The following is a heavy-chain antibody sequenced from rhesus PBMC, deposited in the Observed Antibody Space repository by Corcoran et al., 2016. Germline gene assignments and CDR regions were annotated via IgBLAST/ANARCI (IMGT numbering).Heavy chain of an antibody. J-gene: IGHJ4*01. D-gene: IGHD6-25*01. Sequence: EVQLVESGGGLGQPGGSLSSSCAASGFTFSWDGMSWVRPAPGKGLEWVSSISSASSYIYYADSVKGRFTISRDNAKNSLSLQMNSLRAEDTAVYYCTRAGGSWNSVYYWGQGVLVTVSS. CDR3: TRAGGSWNSVYY. CDR1: GFTFSWDG. V-gene: IGHV3S16*01. CDR2: ISSASSYI.